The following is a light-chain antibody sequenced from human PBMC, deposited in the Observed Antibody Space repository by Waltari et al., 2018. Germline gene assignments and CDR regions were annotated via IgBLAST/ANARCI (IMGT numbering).Light chain of an antibody. J-gene: IGKJ2*03. CDR3: FQHSGGYS. Sequence: VILTQSPATLSLSPGERATLSCRASQSVTSYFAWYQQKPGQAPRLLIYGVSSMATVIPDRFSGSGSGTDFTLTISSLEPEDVGVYYCFQHSGGYSFGQGTKVEIK. CDR2: GVS. V-gene: IGKV3-11*01. CDR1: QSVTSY.